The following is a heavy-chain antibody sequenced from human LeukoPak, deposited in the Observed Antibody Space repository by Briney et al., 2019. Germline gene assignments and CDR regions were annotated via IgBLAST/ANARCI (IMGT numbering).Heavy chain of an antibody. Sequence: GESLKISCKGSGYSFTSYWIGWVRQMPGKGLEWMGIIYPGDSDTRYSPSFQGQVTISADKSISTAYLQWSSLKASDTAIYYCARLVSYYYGSGSRGSYFDCWGQGTLVTVSS. CDR3: ARLVSYYYGSGSRGSYFDC. CDR2: IYPGDSDT. J-gene: IGHJ4*02. D-gene: IGHD3-10*01. CDR1: GYSFTSYW. V-gene: IGHV5-51*01.